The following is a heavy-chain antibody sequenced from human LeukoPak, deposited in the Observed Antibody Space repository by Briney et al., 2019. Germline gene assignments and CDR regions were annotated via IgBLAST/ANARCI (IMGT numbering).Heavy chain of an antibody. CDR2: INHSGST. J-gene: IGHJ4*02. Sequence: SETLSLTCAVYGGSFSGYYWSWIRQPPGKGLEWIGKINHSGSTNYNPSLKSRVTISVDTSKNQFSLKLSSVTAADTAVYYCARGQTDDYGDLTLLEVYYFDYWGQGTLVTVSS. CDR3: ARGQTDDYGDLTLLEVYYFDY. D-gene: IGHD4-17*01. CDR1: GGSFSGYY. V-gene: IGHV4-34*01.